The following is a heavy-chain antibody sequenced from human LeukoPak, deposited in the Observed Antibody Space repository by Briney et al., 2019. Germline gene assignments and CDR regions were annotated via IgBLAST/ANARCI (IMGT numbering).Heavy chain of an antibody. CDR1: GFTFSSYS. J-gene: IGHJ4*02. CDR2: ISSSSSYI. Sequence: GGSLRLSCAASGFTFSSYSMNWVRQAPGKGLEWVSSISSSSSYIYYAESVKGRFTISRDNAKNSLYLQMNSLRAEDTAVYYCARDAGGVYAQFDYWGQGTLVTVSS. V-gene: IGHV3-21*01. D-gene: IGHD2-8*01. CDR3: ARDAGGVYAQFDY.